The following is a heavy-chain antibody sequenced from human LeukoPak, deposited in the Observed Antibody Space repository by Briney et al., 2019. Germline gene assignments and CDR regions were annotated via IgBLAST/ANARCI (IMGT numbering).Heavy chain of an antibody. V-gene: IGHV5-51*01. CDR3: ARHLRALSSSSATTYYYGMDV. CDR1: GYSFTSYW. CDR2: IYPGDSDT. D-gene: IGHD6-13*01. J-gene: IGHJ6*02. Sequence: GESLKISCKGSGYSFTSYWIGWVRQMPGKGLEWMGIIYPGDSDTRYSPSFQGQVTISADKSISTAYLQWSSLKASDTAMYYCARHLRALSSSSATTYYYGMDVWGQGTTVTVSS.